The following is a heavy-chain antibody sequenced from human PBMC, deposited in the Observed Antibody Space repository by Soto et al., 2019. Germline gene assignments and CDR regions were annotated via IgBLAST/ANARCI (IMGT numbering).Heavy chain of an antibody. V-gene: IGHV3-23*01. CDR1: GFTFHNYA. CDR3: ARKEEDDHVWGKSPLD. CDR2: INGPGDDT. D-gene: IGHD3-16*01. Sequence: GGSLRLSCAASGFTFHNYAMSWVRQAPGKGLEWVSSINGPGDDTYYADSVKGRFTISRDNSKNTLYLQMNSLRAEDTALYYCARKEEDDHVWGKSPLDWGQGTLVTVSS. J-gene: IGHJ4*03.